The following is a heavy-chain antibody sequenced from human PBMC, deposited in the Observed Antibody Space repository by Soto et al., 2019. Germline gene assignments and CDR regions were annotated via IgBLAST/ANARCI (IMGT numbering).Heavy chain of an antibody. D-gene: IGHD6-13*01. J-gene: IGHJ6*02. V-gene: IGHV3-74*01. CDR1: GFTFSSYW. CDR3: ARVAAADCYYYYGMDV. Sequence: PGGSLRLSCAASGFTFSSYWMHCIRQAPGKGLVWVSRINSDGSSTSYADSVKRRSTISRDNAENTLYLQMNSLSAQDRAVYYCARVAAADCYYYYGMDVWGQGTTVTVSS. CDR2: INSDGSST.